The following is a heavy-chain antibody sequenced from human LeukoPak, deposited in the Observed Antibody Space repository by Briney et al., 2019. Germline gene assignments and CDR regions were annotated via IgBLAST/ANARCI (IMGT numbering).Heavy chain of an antibody. Sequence: GGSLRLSCAASGFSFSSYWMSWVRQAPGKGLEWVANIKQDGSKKYYVDSVKGRFTISRDNAKNSLYLQMNSLRAEDTAVYYCARDTPYDSSGYPLDMWGQGTMVTVSS. CDR3: ARDTPYDSSGYPLDM. J-gene: IGHJ3*02. D-gene: IGHD3-22*01. V-gene: IGHV3-7*01. CDR1: GFSFSSYW. CDR2: IKQDGSKK.